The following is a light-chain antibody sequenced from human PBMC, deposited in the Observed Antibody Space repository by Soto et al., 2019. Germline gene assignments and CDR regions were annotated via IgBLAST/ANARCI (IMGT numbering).Light chain of an antibody. V-gene: IGLV2-14*01. CDR1: SSDVGGYNY. CDR3: SSYTSSSIV. Sequence: QSALTQPASVSGSPGQSITISCTGTSSDVGGYNYVSWYQQHPGKAPKLMIYDVSNRPSGVSNRFSGSKSGNTASLTISGLQAEDEAGYYCSSYTSSSIVFGTGTKLTVL. J-gene: IGLJ1*01. CDR2: DVS.